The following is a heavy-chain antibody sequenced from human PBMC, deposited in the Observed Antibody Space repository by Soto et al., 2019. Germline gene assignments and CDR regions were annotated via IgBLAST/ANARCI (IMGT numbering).Heavy chain of an antibody. CDR1: GGTFSSYA. V-gene: IGHV1-69*13. Sequence: SVKVSCKASGGTFSSYAISWVRQAPGQGLEWMGGIIPIFGTADYAQKFQGRVTITADESTSTAYMELSSLRSEDTAVYYCARVGCSSTSCYRRYYYYYGMDVWGQGTTVTSP. D-gene: IGHD2-2*01. CDR2: IIPIFGTA. CDR3: ARVGCSSTSCYRRYYYYYGMDV. J-gene: IGHJ6*02.